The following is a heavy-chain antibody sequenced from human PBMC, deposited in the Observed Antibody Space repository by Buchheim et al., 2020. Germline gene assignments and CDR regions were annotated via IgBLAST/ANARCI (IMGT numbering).Heavy chain of an antibody. CDR3: ARDQVTDIWSGYGPYYYYGMDV. Sequence: EVQLVESGGGLVQPGGSLRLSCAASGFTFSNSDMNWVHQAPGKGLEWVSGVSWNGSRTHYADSVKGRFIISRDNSRNTLYLQTNSLRAEDTAVYYCARDQVTDIWSGYGPYYYYGMDVWGQGTT. D-gene: IGHD3-3*01. CDR1: GFTFSNSD. V-gene: IGHV3-35*01. CDR2: VSWNGSRT. J-gene: IGHJ6*02.